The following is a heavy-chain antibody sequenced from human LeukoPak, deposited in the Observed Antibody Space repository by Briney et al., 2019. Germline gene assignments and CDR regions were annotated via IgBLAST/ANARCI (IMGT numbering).Heavy chain of an antibody. V-gene: IGHV4-34*01. CDR1: GGSFSGYY. CDR2: INHSGST. CDR3: ARGGWSLDY. D-gene: IGHD6-19*01. Sequence: SETLSLTCAVYGGSFSGYYWSWIRQPPGKGLEWIGEINHSGSTNYNPSLKSRVTISVDTSKNQFSLKLSSVTAADTAVYYCARGGWSLDYWGQGTLVAVSS. J-gene: IGHJ4*02.